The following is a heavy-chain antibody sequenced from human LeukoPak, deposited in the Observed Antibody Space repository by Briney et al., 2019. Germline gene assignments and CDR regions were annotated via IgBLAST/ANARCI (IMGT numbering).Heavy chain of an antibody. CDR1: GFTFSSYA. CDR3: ARGSSSPAGDFDY. V-gene: IGHV3-7*01. J-gene: IGHJ4*02. D-gene: IGHD6-13*01. CDR2: IKQDGSEK. Sequence: GGSLRLSCAASGFTFSSYAMHWVRQAPGKGLEWVANIKQDGSEKYYVDSVKGRFTISRDNAKNSLYLQMNSLRAEDTAVYYCARGSSSPAGDFDYWGQGTLVTVSS.